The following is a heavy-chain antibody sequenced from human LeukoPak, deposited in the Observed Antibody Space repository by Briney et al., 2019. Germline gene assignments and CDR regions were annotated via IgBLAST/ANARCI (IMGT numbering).Heavy chain of an antibody. CDR1: GYTFTSYG. CDR2: ISGYNGNT. CDR3: ARGWDYIAAAGIYFQH. J-gene: IGHJ1*01. D-gene: IGHD6-13*01. V-gene: IGHV1-18*01. Sequence: ASVKVSCKASGYTFTSYGISWVRQAPGQGLEWMGWISGYNGNTKYVQKLQGRVTMTTDTSTSTAYMELRSLRSDDTAVYYCARGWDYIAAAGIYFQHWGQGTLVTVSS.